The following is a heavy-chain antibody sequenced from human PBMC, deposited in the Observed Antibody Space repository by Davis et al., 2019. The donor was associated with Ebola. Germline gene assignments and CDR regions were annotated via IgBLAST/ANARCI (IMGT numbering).Heavy chain of an antibody. CDR2: MNPNSGNT. CDR3: ARGRKVARMGSWFDS. CDR1: GYTFTTYD. V-gene: IGHV1-8*01. D-gene: IGHD5-12*01. J-gene: IGHJ5*01. Sequence: ASVKVSCKTSGYTFTTYDINWVRQGTGQGLEWIGWMNPNSGNTGYGQKFQGRVTMTRNTSISTAYMELSSLTSEDTAVYYCARGRKVARMGSWFDSWGQGTLVTVSS.